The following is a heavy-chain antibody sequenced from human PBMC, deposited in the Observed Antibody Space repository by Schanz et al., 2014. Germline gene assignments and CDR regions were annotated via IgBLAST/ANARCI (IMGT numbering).Heavy chain of an antibody. Sequence: EVQVVESGGGLVQPGGSLRLSCTASGFNSDDYAMHWVRQAPGKGLEWVSALSEGGGGTHYADSVRGRFTISRDNSKNTVHLQMNSLRAEDTAVYYCAKQHIVRGVIYLNWFDSWGQGTLVTVSS. V-gene: IGHV3-23*04. J-gene: IGHJ5*01. D-gene: IGHD3-10*01. CDR2: LSEGGGGT. CDR1: GFNSDDYA. CDR3: AKQHIVRGVIYLNWFDS.